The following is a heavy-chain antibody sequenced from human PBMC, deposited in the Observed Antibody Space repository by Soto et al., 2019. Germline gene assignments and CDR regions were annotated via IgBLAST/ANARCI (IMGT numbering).Heavy chain of an antibody. CDR1: GFTFSSYS. CDR3: ARARGYSSRTQDRALSYYMDV. Sequence: PGGSLRLSCAASGFTFSSYSMNWVRQAPGKGLEWVSSISSSSSYIYYADSVKGRFTISRDNAKNSLYLQMNSLRAEDTAVYYCARARGYSSRTQDRALSYYMDVWGKGTTVTVSS. CDR2: ISSSSSYI. D-gene: IGHD6-13*01. J-gene: IGHJ6*03. V-gene: IGHV3-21*01.